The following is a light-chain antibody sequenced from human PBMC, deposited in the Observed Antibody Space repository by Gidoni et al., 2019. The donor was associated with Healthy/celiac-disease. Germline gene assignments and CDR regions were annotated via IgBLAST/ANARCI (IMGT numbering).Light chain of an antibody. CDR1: YSNIGSNY. Sequence: QSVLTQPSSASGTPGQRVTISCSGSYSNIGSNYVYWYHQPPGPAPKLLIYRNNQRPSGVPDRFSGSKSGTSASLAISGLRSEDEADYYCAAWDDSLSGPGVFGGGTKLTVL. J-gene: IGLJ3*02. CDR3: AAWDDSLSGPGV. V-gene: IGLV1-47*01. CDR2: RNN.